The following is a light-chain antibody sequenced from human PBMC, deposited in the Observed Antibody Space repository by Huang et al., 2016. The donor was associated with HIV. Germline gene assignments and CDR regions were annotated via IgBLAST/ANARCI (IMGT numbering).Light chain of an antibody. CDR3: QQSHSIPYT. CDR2: AAS. Sequence: DIQMTQSPSSLSASVGDRLTVTCRSSKSISTYLNWYQQKPGKAPKLLIYAASSLQSGVPSRFSGSGSGTDFTLTISSLRPEDFATYYCQQSHSIPYTFGQGTKLEIK. CDR1: KSISTY. J-gene: IGKJ2*01. V-gene: IGKV1-39*01.